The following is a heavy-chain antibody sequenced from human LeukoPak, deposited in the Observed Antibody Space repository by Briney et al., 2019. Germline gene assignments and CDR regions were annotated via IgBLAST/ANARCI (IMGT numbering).Heavy chain of an antibody. CDR2: ISYDGSNK. J-gene: IGHJ4*02. CDR1: GFTFSSYA. CDR3: AREFDY. V-gene: IGHV3-30-3*01. Sequence: GGSLRLSCAASGFTFSSYAMHWVRQAPGKGLEWVAVISYDGSNKYYADSVKGRFTISRDNSKNTLYLQMNSLRAEDTAVYYCAREFDYWGQGTLVTVSS.